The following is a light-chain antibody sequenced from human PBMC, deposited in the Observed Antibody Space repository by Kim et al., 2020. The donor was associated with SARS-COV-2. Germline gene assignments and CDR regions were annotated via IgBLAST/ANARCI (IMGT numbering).Light chain of an antibody. J-gene: IGKJ3*01. CDR1: QSVSSSY. V-gene: IGKV3-20*01. Sequence: PGERATLSYRASQSVSSSYLAWYQQRPGQAPRLLIYGASSRATGIPDRCSGSGSGTDFTLTISRLEPEDFAVYYCQQYGSSRFTFGPGTKVDIK. CDR3: QQYGSSRFT. CDR2: GAS.